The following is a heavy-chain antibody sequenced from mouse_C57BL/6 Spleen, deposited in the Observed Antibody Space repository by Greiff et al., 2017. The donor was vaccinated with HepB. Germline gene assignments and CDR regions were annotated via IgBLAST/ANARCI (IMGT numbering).Heavy chain of an antibody. CDR2: IYPRDGST. D-gene: IGHD6-1*01. J-gene: IGHJ2*01. CDR3: ARRHTTLYFDY. V-gene: IGHV1-85*01. CDR1: GYTFTSYD. Sequence: QVQLKESGPELVKPGASVKLSCKASGYTFTSYDINWVKQRPGQGLEWIGWIYPRDGSTKYNEKFKGKATLTVDTSSSTAYMELHSLTSEDSAVYFCARRHTTLYFDYWGQGTTLTVSS.